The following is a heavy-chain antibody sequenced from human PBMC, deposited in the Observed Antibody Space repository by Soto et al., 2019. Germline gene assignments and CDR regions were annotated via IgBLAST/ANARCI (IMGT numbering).Heavy chain of an antibody. CDR1: GGSISSYY. V-gene: IGHV4-59*01. CDR2: IYYSGST. CDR3: ARDHDYVDS. Sequence: PSETLSLTCTVSGGSISSYYWSWIRQPPGKGLEWIGYIYYSGSTNYNPSLKSRVTISVDTSKNQFSLKLGSVTAADTAVYYCARDHDYVDSWGQGTLVTVSS. J-gene: IGHJ4*02. D-gene: IGHD3-10*01.